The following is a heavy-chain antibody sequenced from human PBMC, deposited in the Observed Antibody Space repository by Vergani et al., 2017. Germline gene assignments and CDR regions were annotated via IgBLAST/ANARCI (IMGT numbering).Heavy chain of an antibody. V-gene: IGHV4-39*01. J-gene: IGHJ4*02. CDR2: IYYSENK. CDR3: ATRSYDRVDY. D-gene: IGHD3-3*01. CDR1: GGSITYGAFY. Sequence: QLQLQESGPGLVKPSETLSLTCTVSGGSITYGAFYWGWIRQSPGKGLEWIGSIYYSENKFYNPSLESRVTLSIDTTKNQFSLKLKSVTAADTAVYYCATRSYDRVDYWGKGALVSVSS.